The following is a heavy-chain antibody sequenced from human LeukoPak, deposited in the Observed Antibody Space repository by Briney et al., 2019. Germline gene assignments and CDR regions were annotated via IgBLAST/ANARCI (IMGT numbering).Heavy chain of an antibody. CDR3: ARGYYSDSSGGPSED. Sequence: ASVKVSCKASGYTFTSYCMHWVRQAPGQGLEWMGVINPSGGSTTYAQKFQGRVTMTRDTSTGTAYMELSSLRSEDTAVYYCARGYYSDSSGGPSEDWGQGTLVTVSS. J-gene: IGHJ4*02. CDR1: GYTFTSYC. CDR2: INPSGGST. V-gene: IGHV1-46*01. D-gene: IGHD3-22*01.